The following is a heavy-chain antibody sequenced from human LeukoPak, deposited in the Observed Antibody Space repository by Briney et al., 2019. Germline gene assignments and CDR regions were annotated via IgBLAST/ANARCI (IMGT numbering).Heavy chain of an antibody. CDR2: ISGSGVNT. J-gene: IGHJ4*02. CDR1: GITFSSYA. Sequence: GGSLRLSCAAPGITFSSYAMTWVRQAPGRGLEWVSAISGSGVNTYYADSVKGRFTISRDNSKNTVYLQMNSLRAEDTAVFYCARSRYSNSWLFDYWGQGALVTVSS. CDR3: ARSRYSNSWLFDY. V-gene: IGHV3-23*01. D-gene: IGHD6-13*01.